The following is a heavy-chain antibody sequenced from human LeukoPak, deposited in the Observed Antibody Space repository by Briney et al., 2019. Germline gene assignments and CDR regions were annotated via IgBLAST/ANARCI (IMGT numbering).Heavy chain of an antibody. Sequence: PGGSLRLSCSASGFSFSTYWMSWVRQAPGKGLEWVATINQDGSEKYYVDSVKGRFTISRDNAKNSLYLQMNSLRAEDTAVYYCARDPVGATTSYYFDYWGQGTLVTVSS. CDR3: ARDPVGATTSYYFDY. CDR2: INQDGSEK. D-gene: IGHD1-26*01. CDR1: GFSFSTYW. V-gene: IGHV3-7*01. J-gene: IGHJ4*02.